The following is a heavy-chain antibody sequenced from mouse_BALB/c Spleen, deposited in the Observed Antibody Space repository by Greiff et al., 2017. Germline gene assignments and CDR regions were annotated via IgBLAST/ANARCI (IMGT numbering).Heavy chain of an antibody. CDR2: ISSGGST. Sequence: EVMLVESGGGLVKPGGSLKLSCAASGFTFSSYGMSWVRQTPEKRLEWVASISSGGSTYYPDSVKGRFTISRDNARNILYLQMSSLRSEDTAMYYCAREGVPYWGQGTTLTVSS. CDR3: AREGVPY. J-gene: IGHJ2*01. CDR1: GFTFSSYG. V-gene: IGHV5-6-5*01.